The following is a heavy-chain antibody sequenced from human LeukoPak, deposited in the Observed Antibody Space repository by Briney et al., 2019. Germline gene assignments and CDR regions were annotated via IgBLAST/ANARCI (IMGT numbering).Heavy chain of an antibody. CDR1: GGTFSSYA. CDR3: ARAPIVVVPAATETYYYGMDV. V-gene: IGHV1-69*13. CDR2: IIPIFGTA. J-gene: IGHJ6*02. D-gene: IGHD2-2*01. Sequence: SVKVSCKASGGTFSSYAISWVRRAPGQGLEWMGGIIPIFGTANYAQKFQGRVTITADESTSTAYMELSSLRSEDTAVYYCARAPIVVVPAATETYYYGMDVWGQGTTVTVSS.